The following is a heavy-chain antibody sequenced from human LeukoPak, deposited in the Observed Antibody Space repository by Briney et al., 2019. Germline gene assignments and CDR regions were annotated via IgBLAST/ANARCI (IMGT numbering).Heavy chain of an antibody. D-gene: IGHD6-13*01. CDR1: GFTFSSYA. V-gene: IGHV3-30*04. J-gene: IGHJ5*02. CDR2: ISYDGSNK. Sequence: GGSLRLSCAASGFTFSSYAMHWVRQAPGKGLEWVAVISYDGSNKYYAVSVKGRFTISRDNSRNTLYLQMNSLRAEDTAVNYCARGSSSWSNWFDPWGQGTLVTVSS. CDR3: ARGSSSWSNWFDP.